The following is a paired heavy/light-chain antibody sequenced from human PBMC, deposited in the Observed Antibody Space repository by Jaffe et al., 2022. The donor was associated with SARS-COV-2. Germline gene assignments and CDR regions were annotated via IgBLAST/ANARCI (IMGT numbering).Light chain of an antibody. J-gene: IGLJ3*02. Sequence: QSALTQPASVSGSPGQSITISCTGTSSDVGSYNLVSWYQQYPGKAPKVIIYEGSKRPSGVSNRFSGSKSGNTASLTVSGLQAEDEADYYCCSYGGSSSLVFGGGTKLTVL. CDR1: SSDVGSYNL. CDR2: EGS. CDR3: CSYGGSSSLV. V-gene: IGLV2-23*01.
Heavy chain of an antibody. J-gene: IGHJ6*02. CDR2: INPDNGGT. CDR3: AREGPYEVWNGYPTAEGSPVYYGLDI. V-gene: IGHV1-2*02. Sequence: QVQLVQSGAEVTKPGASVKVSCKASGYSFTGYFLHWVRQAPGQGLEWMAWINPDNGGTNSAQKFQGRVTLTRDTSSSTAYMELRRLRSDDTAVYYCAREGPYEVWNGYPTAEGSPVYYGLDIWGLGTTVIVSS. D-gene: IGHD3-3*01. CDR1: GYSFTGYF.